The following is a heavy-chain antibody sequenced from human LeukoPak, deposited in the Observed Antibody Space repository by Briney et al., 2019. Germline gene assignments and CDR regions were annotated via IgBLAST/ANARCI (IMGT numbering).Heavy chain of an antibody. CDR2: ISYDGSNK. D-gene: IGHD2-2*01. CDR3: AKDRHTFTVVPEDY. CDR1: GFTFSSYA. J-gene: IGHJ4*02. V-gene: IGHV3-30-3*01. Sequence: GGSLRLSCAASGFTFSSYAMHWVRQAPGKGLEWVAVISYDGSNKYYADSVKGRFTISRDNSKNTLYLQMNSLRAEDTAVYYCAKDRHTFTVVPEDYWGQGTLVTVSS.